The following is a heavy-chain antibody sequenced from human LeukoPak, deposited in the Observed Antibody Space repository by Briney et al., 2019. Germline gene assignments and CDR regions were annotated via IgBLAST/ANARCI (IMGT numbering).Heavy chain of an antibody. V-gene: IGHV3-20*04. J-gene: IGHJ6*04. Sequence: GGSLRLSCAASGFTFDDYGMSWVRQAPGKGLEWVSGINWNGGSTGYADSVKGRFTISRDKAKNSLYLQMNSLRAEDTALYYCARGDIVVVPALMDVWGKGTTVTVSS. CDR2: INWNGGST. CDR1: GFTFDDYG. D-gene: IGHD2-2*01. CDR3: ARGDIVVVPALMDV.